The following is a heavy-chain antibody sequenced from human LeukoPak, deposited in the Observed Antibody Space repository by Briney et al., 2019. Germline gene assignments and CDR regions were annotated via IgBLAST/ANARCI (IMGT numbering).Heavy chain of an antibody. CDR2: INPNSGGT. CDR3: ARDRDTTMADAFDI. Sequence: GASVKVSCKASGNTFTGYHMHWVRQAPGQGLEWMGWINPNSGGTNYVQKFQGRVTMTRDTSISTAYMELSRLRSDDSAIYYCARDRDTTMADAFDIWGQGTMVTVSS. D-gene: IGHD5-18*01. CDR1: GNTFTGYH. V-gene: IGHV1-2*02. J-gene: IGHJ3*02.